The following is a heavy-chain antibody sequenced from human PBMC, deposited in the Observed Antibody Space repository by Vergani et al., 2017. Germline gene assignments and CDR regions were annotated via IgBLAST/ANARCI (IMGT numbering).Heavy chain of an antibody. CDR1: GYTFTSYA. Sequence: QVPLVQSGSELKKPGASVKVSCKASGYTFTSYAMNWVRQAPGQGLEWMGWISAYNGNTNYAQKLQGRVTMTTDTSTSTAYMELRSLRSDDTAVYYCARDELVSYGGSLYYYYGMDVWGQGTTVTVSS. CDR2: ISAYNGNT. J-gene: IGHJ6*02. CDR3: ARDELVSYGGSLYYYYGMDV. D-gene: IGHD4-23*01. V-gene: IGHV1-18*01.